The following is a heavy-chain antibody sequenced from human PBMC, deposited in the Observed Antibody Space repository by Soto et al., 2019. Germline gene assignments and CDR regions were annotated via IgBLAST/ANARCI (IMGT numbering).Heavy chain of an antibody. CDR2: ISSGNGNT. D-gene: IGHD6-6*01. V-gene: IGHV1-3*01. CDR1: GYTFTYYT. Sequence: QVQLVQSGAEVKEPGASVKVSCKASGYTFTYYTIHWVRQAPGQGLEWKGSISSGNGNTKFSQKFQDRVTFTRDTAAGTAYMELGSLRSDDTAVYYCARKRQLVYFDYWGQGTLVTVSS. CDR3: ARKRQLVYFDY. J-gene: IGHJ4*02.